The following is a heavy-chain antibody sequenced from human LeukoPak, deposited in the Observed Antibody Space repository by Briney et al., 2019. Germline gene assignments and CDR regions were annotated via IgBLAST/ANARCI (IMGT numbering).Heavy chain of an antibody. CDR2: IYSSGRT. CDR1: GGSLNTYY. D-gene: IGHD2-2*01. Sequence: SETLSLTCTVSGGSLNTYYWSWIRQPAGKGLEWIGRIYSSGRTNYNPSLKSRVTMSVDTSKNQFSLKLSSVTAADTAVYYCARSRYCSSTRCDPDYYYMVVWGEGTTVTVSS. CDR3: ARSRYCSSTRCDPDYYYMVV. V-gene: IGHV4-4*07. J-gene: IGHJ6*03.